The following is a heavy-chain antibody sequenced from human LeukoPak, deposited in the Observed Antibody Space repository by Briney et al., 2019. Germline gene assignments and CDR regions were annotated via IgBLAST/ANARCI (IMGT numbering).Heavy chain of an antibody. J-gene: IGHJ4*02. CDR2: IYYSGST. Sequence: PSETLSLTCTVSGGSIRSFYWGWIRQPPGKGLEWIGFIYYSGSTNYNPSLKSRVTISVDTSKNQFSLKLSSVTAADTAVYYCARQMAGSIEAPYPFDYWGPGTLVTVSS. V-gene: IGHV4-59*08. CDR3: ARQMAGSIEAPYPFDY. D-gene: IGHD6-6*01. CDR1: GGSIRSFY.